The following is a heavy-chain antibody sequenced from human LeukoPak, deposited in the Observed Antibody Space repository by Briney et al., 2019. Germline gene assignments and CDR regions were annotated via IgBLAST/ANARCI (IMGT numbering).Heavy chain of an antibody. CDR2: IIPVLNIT. Sequence: ASVTVSCKPSGGTFSSSAITWVRQAPGQGLEWMGRIIPVLNITTYAQKFQGSVTITADTSTSTVYMELSSLRSEETAVYYCARDQGLTAPPPYGLDVWGQGTTVIVSS. CDR3: ARDQGLTAPPPYGLDV. J-gene: IGHJ6*02. V-gene: IGHV1-69*04. CDR1: GGTFSSSA. D-gene: IGHD5-18*01.